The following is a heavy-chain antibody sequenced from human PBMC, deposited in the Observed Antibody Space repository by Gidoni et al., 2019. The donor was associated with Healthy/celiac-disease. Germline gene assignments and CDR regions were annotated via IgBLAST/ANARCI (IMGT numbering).Heavy chain of an antibody. D-gene: IGHD2-15*01. CDR1: GFTFSSYS. CDR3: ARGTVVPGDY. J-gene: IGHJ4*02. V-gene: IGHV3-21*01. CDR2: ISSSSSYI. Sequence: EVQLVESGGGLVKPGGSLRLSCAASGFTFSSYSMNWVRQAPGKGVEWVSYISSSSSYIYYADSVKGRFTISRDNAKNSLYLQMNSLRAEDTAVYYCARGTVVPGDYWGQGTLVTVSS.